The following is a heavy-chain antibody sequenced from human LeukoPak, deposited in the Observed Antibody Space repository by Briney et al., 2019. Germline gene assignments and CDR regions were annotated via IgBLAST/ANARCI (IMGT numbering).Heavy chain of an antibody. V-gene: IGHV4-4*07. CDR3: ARQIAAAGTAGFDF. D-gene: IGHD6-13*01. CDR1: AGSISSYY. J-gene: IGHJ4*02. Sequence: SETLSLTCTVSAGSISSYYWGWLRHRAGKGLEWIGRIYSAGNTNYNPSPKSRVTMSVDTSKNQFSLRLRSVTAADTAVYYCARQIAAAGTAGFDFWGQGALVTVSS. CDR2: IYSAGNT.